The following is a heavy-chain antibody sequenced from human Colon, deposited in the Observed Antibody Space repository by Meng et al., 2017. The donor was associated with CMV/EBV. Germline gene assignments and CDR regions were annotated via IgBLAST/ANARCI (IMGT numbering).Heavy chain of an antibody. J-gene: IGHJ4*02. CDR2: ITWDGGGT. CDR1: VFSFEDYP. V-gene: IGHV3-43*01. CDR3: VKGKDGYNDH. D-gene: IGHD5-24*01. Sequence: LSCTAFVFSFEDYPMHWVRQGPGKGLEWVSLITWDGGGTYYGDSVKGRCTISRDNRKNFLYLQMNSLTTEDAALYYCVKGKDGYNDHWGQGTLVTVSS.